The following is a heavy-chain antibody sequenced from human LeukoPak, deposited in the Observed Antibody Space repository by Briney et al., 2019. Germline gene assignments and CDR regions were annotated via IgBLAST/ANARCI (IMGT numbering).Heavy chain of an antibody. Sequence: GGSLRLSCAASGFTFSTYAMNWIRQAPGKGLEWVSTISNSGDSTSYAHSVKGRFTISRDNSKNTLYLQMSSLRAEDTAVYYCAKSEMTTFYRFDYWGRGTLVTVSS. CDR2: ISNSGDST. CDR3: AKSEMTTFYRFDY. V-gene: IGHV3-23*01. D-gene: IGHD2/OR15-2a*01. CDR1: GFTFSTYA. J-gene: IGHJ4*02.